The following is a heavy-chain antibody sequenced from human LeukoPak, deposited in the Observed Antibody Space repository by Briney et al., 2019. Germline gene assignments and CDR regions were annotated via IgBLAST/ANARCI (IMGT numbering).Heavy chain of an antibody. V-gene: IGHV3-15*01. CDR2: IKSKTDGGTT. D-gene: IGHD3-16*02. CDR3: TTDQAHYDYVWGSYRYTPRAY. CDR1: GFTFSNAW. J-gene: IGHJ4*02. Sequence: GGSLRLSCAASGFTFSNAWMSWVSQAPGKGLEWVGRIKSKTDGGTTDYAAPVKGRFTISRDDSKKRLYVQMNSLKTEDTAVYYCTTDQAHYDYVWGSYRYTPRAYWGQGTLVTVSS.